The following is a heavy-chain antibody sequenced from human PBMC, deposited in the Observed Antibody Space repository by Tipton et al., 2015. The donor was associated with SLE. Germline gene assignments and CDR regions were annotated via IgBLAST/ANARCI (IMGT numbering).Heavy chain of an antibody. V-gene: IGHV4-59*11. J-gene: IGHJ3*02. Sequence: TLSLTCTVSGGSISSHYWSWIRQPPGKGLEWIGYIYYSGSTNYNPSLKSRVTISVDMSKNQFFLNLTSVTAADTAMYYYAGPIRQDGFDIWGQGTMVTVSS. CDR1: GGSISSHY. CDR2: IYYSGST. CDR3: AGPIRQDGFDI.